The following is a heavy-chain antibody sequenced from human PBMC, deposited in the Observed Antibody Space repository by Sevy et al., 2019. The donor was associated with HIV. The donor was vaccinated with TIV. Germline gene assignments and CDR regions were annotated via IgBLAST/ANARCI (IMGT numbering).Heavy chain of an antibody. CDR3: ARESRYSSSWYEAGYSYYYGMDV. J-gene: IGHJ6*02. V-gene: IGHV6-1*01. CDR2: TYYRSKWYN. CDR1: GDSVSSNSAA. Sequence: KQSQTLSLTCAISGDSVSSNSAAWNWIRQSPSRGLEWLGRTYYRSKWYNDYAVSVKSRITINPDTSKNQFSLQLNSVTPEDTAVYYCARESRYSSSWYEAGYSYYYGMDVWGQGTTVTVSS. D-gene: IGHD6-13*01.